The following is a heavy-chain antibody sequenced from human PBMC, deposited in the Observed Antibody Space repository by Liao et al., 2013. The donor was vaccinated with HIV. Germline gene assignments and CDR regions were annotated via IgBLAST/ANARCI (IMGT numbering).Heavy chain of an antibody. CDR3: ARDPWGYCSSGSCPLAY. V-gene: IGHV4-61*02. CDR1: GGSISSGSYY. J-gene: IGHJ4*02. Sequence: QVQLQESGPGLVKPSQTLSLTCTVSGGSISSGSYYWSWIRQPAGKGLEWIGRIYTSVTTNYNPSLKSRVTISVDTSKNQFSLKLNSVTAADTAVYYCARDPWGYCSSGSCPLAYWGQGTLVTVSS. D-gene: IGHD2-15*01. CDR2: IYTSVTT.